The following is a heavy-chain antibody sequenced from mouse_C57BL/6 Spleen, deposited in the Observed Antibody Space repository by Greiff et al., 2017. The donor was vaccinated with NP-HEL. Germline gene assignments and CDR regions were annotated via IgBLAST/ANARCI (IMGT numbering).Heavy chain of an antibody. CDR1: GYTFTDYY. V-gene: IGHV1-76*01. J-gene: IGHJ2*01. CDR3: GAEYYFDY. Sequence: QVQLQQSGAELVRPGASVKLSCKASGYTFTDYYINWVKQRPGQGLEWIARIYPGSGNTYYNEKFKGKATLTAEKSSSTAYMQLSSLTSEDSAVYFCGAEYYFDYWGQGTTLTVSS. CDR2: IYPGSGNT.